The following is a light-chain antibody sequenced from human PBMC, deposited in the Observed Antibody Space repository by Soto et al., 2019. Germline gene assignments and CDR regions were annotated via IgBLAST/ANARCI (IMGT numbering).Light chain of an antibody. CDR1: QSISNF. J-gene: IGKJ2*01. V-gene: IGKV1-39*01. CDR2: AAS. Sequence: DIQMTQSPSSLSASVGDRVTITCRASQSISNFLSWYQQKPGKAPELLIYAASSLHSYVPSRFSGSKSGTNFTLTISSLEPEDFASYSCQQGYTTPYTFGQGTKLEIK. CDR3: QQGYTTPYT.